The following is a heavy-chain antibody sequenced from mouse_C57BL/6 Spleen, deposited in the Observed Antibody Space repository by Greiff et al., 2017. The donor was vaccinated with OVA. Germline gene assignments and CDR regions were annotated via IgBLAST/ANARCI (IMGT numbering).Heavy chain of an antibody. CDR2: ISSGSSTI. CDR3: ARNPYYSNYWYFDV. CDR1: GFTFSDYG. Sequence: EVMLVESGGGLVKPGGSLKLSCAASGFTFSDYGMHWVRQAPEKGLEWVAYISSGSSTIYYADTVKGRFTISRDNAKNTLFLQMTSLRSEDTAMYYCARNPYYSNYWYFDVWGTGTTVTVSS. D-gene: IGHD2-5*01. V-gene: IGHV5-17*01. J-gene: IGHJ1*03.